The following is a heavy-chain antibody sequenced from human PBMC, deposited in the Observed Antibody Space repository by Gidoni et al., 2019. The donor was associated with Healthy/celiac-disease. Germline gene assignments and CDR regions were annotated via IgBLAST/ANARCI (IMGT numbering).Heavy chain of an antibody. CDR1: GGTFSSYA. CDR2: IIPILGIA. Sequence: QVQLVQSGAEVKKPGSSVKVSCKASGGTFSSYAISWVRQAPGQGLEWMGRIIPILGIANYAQKFQGRVTITADKSTSTAYMELSSLRSEDTAVYYCARVGSHARYCTNGVCYNGGNYYGMDVWGQGTTVTVSS. D-gene: IGHD2-8*01. CDR3: ARVGSHARYCTNGVCYNGGNYYGMDV. J-gene: IGHJ6*02. V-gene: IGHV1-69*04.